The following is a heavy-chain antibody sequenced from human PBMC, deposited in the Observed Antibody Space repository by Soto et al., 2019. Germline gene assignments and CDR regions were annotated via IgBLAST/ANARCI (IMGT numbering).Heavy chain of an antibody. CDR1: GFTFSSYA. J-gene: IGHJ4*02. CDR3: VKGEYYYDSSGYYPFDY. D-gene: IGHD3-22*01. CDR2: ISTNGGST. V-gene: IGHV3-64D*06. Sequence: PGGSLRLSCAASGFTFSSYAMHWVRQAPGKGLENVSSISTNGGSTHYADSVKGRFTISRDNSKNTQYLQISSLRADDTVVYYCVKGEYYYDSSGYYPFDYWGQGTLVTVSS.